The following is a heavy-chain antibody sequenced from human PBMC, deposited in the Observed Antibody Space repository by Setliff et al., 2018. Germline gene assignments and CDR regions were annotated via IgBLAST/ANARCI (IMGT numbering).Heavy chain of an antibody. D-gene: IGHD3-9*01. Sequence: GGSLRLSCAASGFTFSTYWMTWVRQAPGKGLEWVSGISGSGGATYYAASVKGRFSISRDNSKNTLSLQMNSLRAEDTAVYYCACPDILTGLSDYWGQGTLVTVSS. CDR3: ACPDILTGLSDY. J-gene: IGHJ4*02. CDR1: GFTFSTYW. V-gene: IGHV3-23*01. CDR2: ISGSGGAT.